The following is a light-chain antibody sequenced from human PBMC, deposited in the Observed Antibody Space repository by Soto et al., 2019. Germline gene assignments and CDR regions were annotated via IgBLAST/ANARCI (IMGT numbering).Light chain of an antibody. CDR3: ATWDDSLNVWL. CDR2: SNS. V-gene: IGLV1-44*01. CDR1: TSNIGSNP. J-gene: IGLJ2*01. Sequence: QSVLTQPPSASAPPGQRVTISCSGGTSNIGSNPVNWYQQLPGTTPKLLMYSNSQRPSGVPARFSGSKSGTSASLGISGVQSEDESTYYCATWDDSLNVWLFGGGTKVTVL.